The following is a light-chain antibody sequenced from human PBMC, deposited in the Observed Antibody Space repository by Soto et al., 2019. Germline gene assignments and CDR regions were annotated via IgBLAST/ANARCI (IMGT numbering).Light chain of an antibody. CDR1: QTISSW. CDR2: DAS. CDR3: QQLITYPQT. Sequence: DIQMTQSPSTLSGSVGDRVTITCRASQTISSWLAWYQQKPGKAPNLLIYDASRLQSGVPSRFSGSGGGTDFTLSISSLQPEDFATYYCQQLITYPQTFGQGTKVDTK. V-gene: IGKV1-5*01. J-gene: IGKJ1*01.